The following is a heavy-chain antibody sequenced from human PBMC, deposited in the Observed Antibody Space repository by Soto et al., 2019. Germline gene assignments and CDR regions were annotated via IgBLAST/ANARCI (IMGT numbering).Heavy chain of an antibody. CDR3: AREGDYCSSTSCYRKSYYYMDV. V-gene: IGHV3-33*01. Sequence: GGSLRLSCAASGFAFSSYGIHWVRQAPGKGLEWVAVIWFDGSNKYYGDSVKGRFTISRDNSKNTVYLQMNSLRAEDTAVYYCAREGDYCSSTSCYRKSYYYMDVWGKGTTVTV. D-gene: IGHD2-2*01. CDR2: IWFDGSNK. CDR1: GFAFSSYG. J-gene: IGHJ6*03.